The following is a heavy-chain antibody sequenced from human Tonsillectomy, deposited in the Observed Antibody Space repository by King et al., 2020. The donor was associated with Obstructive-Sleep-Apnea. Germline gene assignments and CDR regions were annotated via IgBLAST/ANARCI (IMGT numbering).Heavy chain of an antibody. Sequence: QLQESGPGLVKPSETLSLTCTVSGGSISSYYWSWIRQPPGKGLEWIGYISYSGSTNYNPSLKSRVTISVDTSKNPFSLKLSSVTAADTAVYYCARRIVAYDAFDIWGQGTMVTVSS. CDR1: GGSISSYY. J-gene: IGHJ3*02. D-gene: IGHD3-22*01. CDR2: ISYSGST. CDR3: ARRIVAYDAFDI. V-gene: IGHV4-59*08.